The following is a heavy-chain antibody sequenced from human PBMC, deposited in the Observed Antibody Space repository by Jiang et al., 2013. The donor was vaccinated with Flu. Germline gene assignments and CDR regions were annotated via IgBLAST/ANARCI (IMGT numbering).Heavy chain of an antibody. Sequence: IGSKLYGGRREYAASVRGRFTISRDDSKSVAYLQMNSLKTEDSALYYCSRDLVRDVILIPATYFDYWGQGALVTVSS. J-gene: IGHJ4*02. V-gene: IGHV3-49*02. CDR3: SRDLVRDVILIPATYFDY. D-gene: IGHD2-2*01. CDR2: IGSKLYGGRR.